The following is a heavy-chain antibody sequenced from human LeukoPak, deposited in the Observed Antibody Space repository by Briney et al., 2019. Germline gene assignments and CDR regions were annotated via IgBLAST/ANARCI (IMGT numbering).Heavy chain of an antibody. J-gene: IGHJ6*03. CDR2: IIPIFGTA. Sequence: SVKVSCKASGGTFSSYAISWVRQAPGQGIEWMGGIIPIFGTANYAQKFQGRVTITTDESTSTAYMELSSLRSEDTAVYYCARDRGYSGYEIFYYYMDVWGKGTTVTVSS. D-gene: IGHD5-12*01. V-gene: IGHV1-69*05. CDR3: ARDRGYSGYEIFYYYMDV. CDR1: GGTFSSYA.